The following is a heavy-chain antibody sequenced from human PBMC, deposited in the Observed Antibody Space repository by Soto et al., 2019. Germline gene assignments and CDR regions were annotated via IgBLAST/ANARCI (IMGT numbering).Heavy chain of an antibody. V-gene: IGHV3-30*14. Sequence: GGSLRLSCAASGFTFNNFAMHWVRQAPGKGLEWVAFISYDGTYKYYADSVRGRFTVYRDNSKSTLFLQMNSLKFEDTAVYVCANEVDVTFSSLQYGMDVWGKGTTVTVS. D-gene: IGHD5-12*01. CDR2: ISYDGTYK. CDR3: ANEVDVTFSSLQYGMDV. CDR1: GFTFNNFA. J-gene: IGHJ6*03.